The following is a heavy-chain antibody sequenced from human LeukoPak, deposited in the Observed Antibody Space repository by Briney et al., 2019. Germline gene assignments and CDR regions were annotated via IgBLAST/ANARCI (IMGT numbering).Heavy chain of an antibody. CDR2: ISGSGGST. D-gene: IGHD4-17*01. Sequence: GGSLRLSCAASGFTFSSYAMSWVRQAPRKGLEWVSAISGSGGSTYYADSVKGRFTISRDNSKNTLYLQMNSLRAEDTAVYYCAKDNYGDYVMGTWGQGTLVTVSS. CDR1: GFTFSSYA. CDR3: AKDNYGDYVMGT. J-gene: IGHJ5*02. V-gene: IGHV3-23*01.